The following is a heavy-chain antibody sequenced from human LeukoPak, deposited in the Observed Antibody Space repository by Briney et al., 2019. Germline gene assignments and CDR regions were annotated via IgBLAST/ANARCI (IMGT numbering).Heavy chain of an antibody. CDR3: ARHQGSNWISPIDY. CDR2: IYDSGST. V-gene: IGHV4-59*08. Sequence: SETLSLTCTVSGGSMSSYYWSWIRQPPGKGLEWIGYIYDSGSTNYNPSLKSRVTISIDTTKNQFSLKLSSVTATDTALYYCARHQGSNWISPIDYWGQGTLVTVSS. D-gene: IGHD1-20*01. J-gene: IGHJ4*02. CDR1: GGSMSSYY.